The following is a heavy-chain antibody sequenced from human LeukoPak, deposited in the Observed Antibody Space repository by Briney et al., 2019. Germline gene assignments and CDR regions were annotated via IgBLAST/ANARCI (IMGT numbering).Heavy chain of an antibody. J-gene: IGHJ3*02. Sequence: ASVKVSCKVSGDTLTEVSMHCGRRAPGKGLEWMGDLDPEDGETIYAQKFQGRVTMTEDTSTDTAYMELRSLRSEDTAVYYCATGLLPYDSSGYPIFDIWGQGTMVTVSS. V-gene: IGHV1-24*01. CDR1: GDTLTEVS. D-gene: IGHD3-22*01. CDR2: LDPEDGET. CDR3: ATGLLPYDSSGYPIFDI.